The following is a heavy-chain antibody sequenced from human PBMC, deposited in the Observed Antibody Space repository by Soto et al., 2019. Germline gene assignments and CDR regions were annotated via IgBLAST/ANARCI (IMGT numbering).Heavy chain of an antibody. CDR3: ARGRYCLTGRCFPNWFDS. J-gene: IGHJ5*01. CDR2: IYKSATT. D-gene: IGHD2-15*01. Sequence: NLSETLSLTCSVSGDSISTVDYFWAWIRQPPGQALEYIGYIYKSATTYYNPSFESRVAISLDTSKSQFSLNVTSVTAADTAVYFCARGRYCLTGRCFPNWFDSWGQGTLVTVPS. CDR1: GDSISTVDYF. V-gene: IGHV4-30-4*01.